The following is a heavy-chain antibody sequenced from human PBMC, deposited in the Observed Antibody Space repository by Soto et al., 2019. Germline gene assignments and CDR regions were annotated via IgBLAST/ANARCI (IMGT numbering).Heavy chain of an antibody. V-gene: IGHV3-53*01. D-gene: IGHD3-3*02. CDR3: ASLAPFYYYYGMDV. Sequence: PGGSLRLSCAASGFTVSSNYMSWVRQAPGKGLEWVSVIYSGGSTYYADSVKGRFTISRDNSKNTLYLQMNSLRAEDTAVYYCASLAPFYYYYGMDVWGQGTTVTVSS. CDR1: GFTVSSNY. J-gene: IGHJ6*02. CDR2: IYSGGST.